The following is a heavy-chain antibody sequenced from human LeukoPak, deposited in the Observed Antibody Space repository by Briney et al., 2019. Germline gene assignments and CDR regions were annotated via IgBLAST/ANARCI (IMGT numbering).Heavy chain of an antibody. CDR1: GYTFTSYG. V-gene: IGHV1-18*01. CDR3: ARGFPRYYYDSSGYYYFDY. CDR2: ISAYNGNT. Sequence: GASVKVSCKASGYTFTSYGISWVRQAPGQGLEWMGWISAYNGNTNYAQKLQGRVTMTTDTSTSTAYMELRSLRSDGTAVYYCARGFPRYYYDSSGYYYFDYWGQGTLVTVSS. D-gene: IGHD3-22*01. J-gene: IGHJ4*02.